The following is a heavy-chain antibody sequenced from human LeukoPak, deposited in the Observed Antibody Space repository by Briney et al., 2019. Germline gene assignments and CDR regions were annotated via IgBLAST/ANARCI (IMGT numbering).Heavy chain of an antibody. CDR1: GYTFTSYG. J-gene: IGHJ4*02. CDR3: ARLTISGGQWPSLRNTATVDY. CDR2: ISVYNVNT. V-gene: IGHV1-18*01. D-gene: IGHD5-18*01. Sequence: ASVKVSCKASGYTFTSYGITWVRQAPGQGLEWMGWISVYNVNTNYAQKLQGRVTMTTDTSTSTAYMELRSLRSDDTAVYYCARLTISGGQWPSLRNTATVDYWGQGTLVTVSS.